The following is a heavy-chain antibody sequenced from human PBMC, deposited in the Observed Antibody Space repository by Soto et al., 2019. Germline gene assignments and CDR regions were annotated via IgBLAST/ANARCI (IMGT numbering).Heavy chain of an antibody. Sequence: GGSLRLSCAACGFTFSNAWMNWVRQAPGKGLEWVGRIKSKTDGGTTDYAAPVKGRFTISRDDSKNTLYLQMNSLKTEDTAVYYCTSGITIFGVAFDAFDIWGQGTMVTVSS. D-gene: IGHD3-3*01. CDR1: GFTFSNAW. V-gene: IGHV3-15*07. CDR3: TSGITIFGVAFDAFDI. CDR2: IKSKTDGGTT. J-gene: IGHJ3*02.